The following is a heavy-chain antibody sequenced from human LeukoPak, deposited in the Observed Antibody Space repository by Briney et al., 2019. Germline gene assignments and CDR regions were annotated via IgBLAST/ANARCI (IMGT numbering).Heavy chain of an antibody. V-gene: IGHV3-20*04. Sequence: GGSLRLSCAASGFIFDDFDMSWVRQAPGKGLEWVSGINWDGDNTVYADSVKGRFTISRDNAKNSLYLQMNSLRAKDTALYYCARGESTMVRGVGDVFDIWGQGTMVTVSS. CDR2: INWDGDNT. CDR1: GFIFDDFD. D-gene: IGHD3-10*01. J-gene: IGHJ3*02. CDR3: ARGESTMVRGVGDVFDI.